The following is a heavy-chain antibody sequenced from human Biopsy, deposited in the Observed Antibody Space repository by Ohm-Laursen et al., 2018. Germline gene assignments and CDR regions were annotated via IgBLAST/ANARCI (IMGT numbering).Heavy chain of an antibody. CDR3: ATKLTGYFHH. Sequence: GASVKVSCKASGYTFTSYYMHWVRQAPGQGLEWMGGNIPILGTGNYAQKFQDRVTVAADTSTSTATMELRSLRSDDTAMYYCATKLTGYFHHWGQGTLVIVSS. V-gene: IGHV1-69*06. CDR1: GYTFTSYY. J-gene: IGHJ1*01. CDR2: NIPILGTG. D-gene: IGHD3-9*01.